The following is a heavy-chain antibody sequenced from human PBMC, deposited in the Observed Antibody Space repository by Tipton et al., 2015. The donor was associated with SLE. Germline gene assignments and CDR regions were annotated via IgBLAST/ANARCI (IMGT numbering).Heavy chain of an antibody. Sequence: TLSLTCTVSGGSISNSSFYWGWIRQPPGRGLEWIGNIYHTGTTHYNPSLKSRVTMSVDTSRNQFSLKLSSVTAADTAVYYCARGPFQRWPPGAYWGQGTLVTVSS. CDR1: GGSISNSSFY. CDR2: IYHTGTT. J-gene: IGHJ4*02. CDR3: ARGPFQRWPPGAY. D-gene: IGHD6-19*01. V-gene: IGHV4-39*01.